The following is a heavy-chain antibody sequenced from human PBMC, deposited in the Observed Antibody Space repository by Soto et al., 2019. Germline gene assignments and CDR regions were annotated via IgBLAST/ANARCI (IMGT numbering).Heavy chain of an antibody. CDR3: ARVVGDYYYYYGMDV. D-gene: IGHD3-10*01. Sequence: GASVKVSCKASGYTFTSYYMHWVRQAPGQGLEWMGIINPSGGSTSYAQKFQGRVTMTRDTSTSTVYMELSSLRSEDTAVYYCARVVGDYYYYYGMDVWGQGTTVTVSS. V-gene: IGHV1-46*01. CDR2: INPSGGST. J-gene: IGHJ6*02. CDR1: GYTFTSYY.